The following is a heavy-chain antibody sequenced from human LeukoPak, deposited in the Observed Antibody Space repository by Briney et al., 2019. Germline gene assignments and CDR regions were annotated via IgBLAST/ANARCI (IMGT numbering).Heavy chain of an antibody. V-gene: IGHV4-30-4*08. CDR2: IYYSGST. D-gene: IGHD6-6*01. J-gene: IGHJ4*02. Sequence: SETLSLTCAVYGGSFSGYYWSWIRQPPGKGLEWIGYIYYSGSTYYNPSLKSRVTISVDTSKNQFSLKLSSVTAADTAVYYCARVVGSSSLDYYFDYWGQGTLVTVSS. CDR1: GGSFSGYY. CDR3: ARVVGSSSLDYYFDY.